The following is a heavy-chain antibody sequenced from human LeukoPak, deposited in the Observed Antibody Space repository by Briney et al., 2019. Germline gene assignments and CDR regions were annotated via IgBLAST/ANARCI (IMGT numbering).Heavy chain of an antibody. V-gene: IGHV1-8*01. CDR1: GYTFTGYD. J-gene: IGHJ5*02. CDR3: ARGPPRYYGSGSSWFDP. CDR2: MNPNSGNT. D-gene: IGHD3-10*01. Sequence: ASVKVSCKASGYTFTGYDINWVRQATGQGLDWMGWMNPNSGNTGYAQKFQGRVTMTRNTSISTAYMELSSLSSEDTAVYYCARGPPRYYGSGSSWFDPWGQGTLVTVSS.